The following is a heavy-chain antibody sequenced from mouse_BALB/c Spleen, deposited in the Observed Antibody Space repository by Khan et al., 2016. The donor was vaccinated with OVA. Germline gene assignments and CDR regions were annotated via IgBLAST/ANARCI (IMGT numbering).Heavy chain of an antibody. CDR3: TRIVTTSTRDYYGMGY. CDR1: GFIFSNYG. J-gene: IGHJ4*01. CDR2: MSSGGSFT. Sequence: EVELVESGGDLVKPGGSLKLSCAASGFIFSNYGMSWVRQTPDKRLEWVATMSSGGSFTYYPDSVKGRFTISRDNAKYTLYLPVHSLKSEDTAMYYCTRIVTTSTRDYYGMGYWGQGTSVTVSS. V-gene: IGHV5-6*01. D-gene: IGHD1-2*01.